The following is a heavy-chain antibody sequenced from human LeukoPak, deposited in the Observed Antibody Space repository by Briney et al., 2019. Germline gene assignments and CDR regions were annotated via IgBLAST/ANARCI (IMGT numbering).Heavy chain of an antibody. Sequence: PGGSLRLSCAASGFTFSSYAMHWVRQAPGKGLEWVAVISYDGSNKYYADSVKGRFTISRDNSKNTLYLQMNSLRAEDTAVYYCAKDRGGSYWGQGTLVTVSS. CDR1: GFTFSSYA. J-gene: IGHJ4*02. D-gene: IGHD3-16*01. CDR2: ISYDGSNK. V-gene: IGHV3-30-3*01. CDR3: AKDRGGSY.